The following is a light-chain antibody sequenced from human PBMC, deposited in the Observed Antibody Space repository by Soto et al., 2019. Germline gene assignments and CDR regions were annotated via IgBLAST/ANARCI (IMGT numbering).Light chain of an antibody. CDR3: QLYYGATRV. Sequence: QAVVTQEPSLTVSLGGTVXLTCSSSTGAVTSTHYANWFQQKPGQPPRSLIYSTSNKYSWTPARFSGSLLGGSAALTLSDXQPEXEADYYCQLYYGATRVFGGGTKLTVL. V-gene: IGLV7-43*01. CDR2: STS. J-gene: IGLJ3*02. CDR1: TGAVTSTHY.